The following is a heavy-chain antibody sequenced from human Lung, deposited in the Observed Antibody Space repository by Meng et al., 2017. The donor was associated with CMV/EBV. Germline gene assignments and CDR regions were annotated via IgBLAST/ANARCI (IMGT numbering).Heavy chain of an antibody. Sequence: ESLKISCTASGFTFSDYWMHWVRQTPGKGLLWVSRIKGDGSHTIYGDSVKGRFTISRDNAKNTLYLQMNTLRVEDTAVYYCVRDGHSWNFDYWGQGSLVTVS. D-gene: IGHD6-13*01. V-gene: IGHV3-74*01. J-gene: IGHJ4*02. CDR2: IKGDGSHT. CDR1: GFTFSDYW. CDR3: VRDGHSWNFDY.